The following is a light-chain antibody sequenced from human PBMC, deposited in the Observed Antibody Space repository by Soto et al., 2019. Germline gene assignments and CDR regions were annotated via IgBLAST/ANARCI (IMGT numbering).Light chain of an antibody. CDR3: QQYENSPIT. J-gene: IGKJ5*01. Sequence: DIVLTQSPGIVSLSPGERATLSCRASQSLSSSFLAWYQQKRGQAPRLLIYGASSRATGIPDRFSGSGSETDFTLSITRLEPEDFAMYYCQQYENSPITFGLGTRLEIK. CDR1: QSLSSSF. V-gene: IGKV3-20*01. CDR2: GAS.